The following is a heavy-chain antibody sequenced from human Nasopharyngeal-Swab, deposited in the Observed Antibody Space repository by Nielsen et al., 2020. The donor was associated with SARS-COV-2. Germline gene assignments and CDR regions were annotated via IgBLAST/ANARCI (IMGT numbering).Heavy chain of an antibody. J-gene: IGHJ4*02. CDR2: IIPILGIA. Sequence: VRQAPGQGIEWMGGIIPILGIANYAQKFQGRVTITADKSTSTAYMELSSLRSEDTAVYYCASGAEDYDSSGYYPYFYYWGQGTLVTVSS. CDR3: ASGAEDYDSSGYYPYFYY. D-gene: IGHD3-22*01. V-gene: IGHV1-69*10.